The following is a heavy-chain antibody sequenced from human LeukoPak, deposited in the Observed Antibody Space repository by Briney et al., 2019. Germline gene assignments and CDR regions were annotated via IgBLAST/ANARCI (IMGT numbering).Heavy chain of an antibody. CDR3: ARVGSGGAWFDF. CDR1: GASISSYY. Sequence: SETLSLTCTVSGASISSYYWSWMRQPPGKGLEWIGYNSNHGSANYNPSLNSPVTIPVGTSKNQFFLELSSVTAADTAVYYCARVGSGGAWFDFWGQGTLVSVSS. V-gene: IGHV4-59*01. J-gene: IGHJ4*02. CDR2: NSNHGSA. D-gene: IGHD6-19*01.